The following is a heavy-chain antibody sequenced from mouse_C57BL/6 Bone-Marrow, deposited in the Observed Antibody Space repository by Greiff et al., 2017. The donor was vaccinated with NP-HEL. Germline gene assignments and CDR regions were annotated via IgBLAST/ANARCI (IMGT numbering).Heavy chain of an antibody. Sequence: VQLQQPGAELVRPGTSVKLSCKASGYTFTSYWMHWVKQRPGQGLEWIGVIDPSDSYTNYNPKFKGKATLTVDTSSSTAYMQLSSLTSEDSAVYYCARLGLRRGYYYAMDYWGQGTSVTVSS. D-gene: IGHD2-4*01. CDR1: GYTFTSYW. CDR2: IDPSDSYT. J-gene: IGHJ4*01. CDR3: ARLGLRRGYYYAMDY. V-gene: IGHV1-59*01.